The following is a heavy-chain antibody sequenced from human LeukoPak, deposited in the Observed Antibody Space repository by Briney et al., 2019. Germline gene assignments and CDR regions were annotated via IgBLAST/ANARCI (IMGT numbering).Heavy chain of an antibody. Sequence: PGGSLRFSCAASGFTFSSYWMSWVRQAPGKGLEWVANVKQDGSEKYYVDSVKGRFTISRDNAKNSLYLQMNSLRAEDTAVYYCARESHSWDYSGYDPYYGMDVWGQGTTVTVSS. CDR3: ARESHSWDYSGYDPYYGMDV. J-gene: IGHJ6*02. D-gene: IGHD5-12*01. CDR1: GFTFSSYW. CDR2: VKQDGSEK. V-gene: IGHV3-7*01.